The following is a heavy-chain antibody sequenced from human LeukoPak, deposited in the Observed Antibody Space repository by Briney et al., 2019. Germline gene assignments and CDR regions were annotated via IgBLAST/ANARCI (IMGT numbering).Heavy chain of an antibody. J-gene: IGHJ6*04. Sequence: GGSLRLSCAASGFTFSNAWMSWIRQAPGKGLEWVSYISSSSSYTNYADSVKGRFTISRDNAKNSLYLQMNSLRAEDTAVYYCAREGGGAAAGTGRNYYGMDVWGKGTTVTVSS. CDR3: AREGGGAAAGTGRNYYGMDV. CDR1: GFTFSNAW. D-gene: IGHD6-13*01. V-gene: IGHV3-11*06. CDR2: ISSSSSYT.